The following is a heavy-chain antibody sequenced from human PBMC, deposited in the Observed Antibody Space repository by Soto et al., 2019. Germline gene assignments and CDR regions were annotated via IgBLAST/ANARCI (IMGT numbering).Heavy chain of an antibody. CDR2: IYYSGST. J-gene: IGHJ6*02. CDR1: GGSISSGGYY. Sequence: PSETLSLTCAVSGGSISSGGYYWSWIRQPPGKGLEWTGYIYYSGSTYYNPSLKSRVTISVDTSKNQFSLKLSSVTAADTAVYYCARDRLTLWFGELLTYGMDVWGQGTTVTVSS. D-gene: IGHD3-10*01. CDR3: ARDRLTLWFGELLTYGMDV. V-gene: IGHV4-30-4*01.